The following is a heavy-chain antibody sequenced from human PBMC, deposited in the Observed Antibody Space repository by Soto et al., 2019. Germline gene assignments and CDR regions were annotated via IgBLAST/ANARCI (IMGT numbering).Heavy chain of an antibody. D-gene: IGHD6-19*01. CDR2: MNPNSGNT. J-gene: IGHJ4*02. Sequence: QVQLVQSGAEVKKPGASVKVSCKASGYTFTSYDINWVRQATGQGLEWMGWMNPNSGNTGYAQKFQGRVTMTRNTYISTAYMELSSLRSEDTAVYYCARGDFYVGYSSGWYPPFDYWGQGTLVTVSS. CDR1: GYTFTSYD. V-gene: IGHV1-8*01. CDR3: ARGDFYVGYSSGWYPPFDY.